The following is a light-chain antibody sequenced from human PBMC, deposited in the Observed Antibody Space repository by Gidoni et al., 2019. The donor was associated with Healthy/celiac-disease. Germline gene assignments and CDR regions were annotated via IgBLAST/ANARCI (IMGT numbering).Light chain of an antibody. J-gene: IGKJ1*01. CDR1: QSVSSS. CDR3: QQYNNWPRT. V-gene: IGKV3-15*01. CDR2: GAS. Sequence: EIVMTQSPATLSVSPGDRATPSCRTSQSVSSSLAWCQQKPGQAPRILIYGASTRATGIPARFSSSGSGTEFTLTISSLQSEDFAVDYCQQYNNWPRTFGQGTKVEIK.